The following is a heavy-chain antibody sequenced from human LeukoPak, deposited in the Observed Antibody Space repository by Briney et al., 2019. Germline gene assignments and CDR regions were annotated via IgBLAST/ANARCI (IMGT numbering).Heavy chain of an antibody. Sequence: SETPSLTCTVSGGSISSYYWRWIRQPPGKGLEWIGYIYYSGSTNYNPSLKSRVTISVDTSKNQFSLKLSSVTAADTAVYYCAREYGDYFDYWGQGTLVTVSS. V-gene: IGHV4-59*01. CDR1: GGSISSYY. CDR3: AREYGDYFDY. J-gene: IGHJ4*02. CDR2: IYYSGST. D-gene: IGHD4-17*01.